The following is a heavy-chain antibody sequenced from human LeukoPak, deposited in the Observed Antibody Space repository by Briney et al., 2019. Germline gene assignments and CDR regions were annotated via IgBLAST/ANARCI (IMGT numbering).Heavy chain of an antibody. D-gene: IGHD3-10*01. V-gene: IGHV4-34*01. Sequence: SETLSLTCAVYGGSFSGYYWSWIRQPPGKGLEWIGEINHSGSTNYNPSLKSRVTISVGTSKNQFSLKLSSVTAADTAVYYCARVRPMVRGVADYWGQGTLVTVSS. CDR3: ARVRPMVRGVADY. CDR1: GGSFSGYY. J-gene: IGHJ4*02. CDR2: INHSGST.